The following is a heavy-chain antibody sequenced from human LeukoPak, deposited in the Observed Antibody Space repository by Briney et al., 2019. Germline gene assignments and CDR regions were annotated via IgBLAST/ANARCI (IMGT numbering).Heavy chain of an antibody. CDR3: ARGVIPYYYYGMDV. Sequence: GRSLRLSCAASGFTFSDYYMSWIRQAPGKGLEWVSYISSSGSTIYYADSVKGRFTISRDNAKNSLYLQMNSLRAEDTAVYYCARGVIPYYYYGMDVWGQGTTVTVSS. J-gene: IGHJ6*02. D-gene: IGHD3-16*02. CDR1: GFTFSDYY. CDR2: ISSSGSTI. V-gene: IGHV3-11*01.